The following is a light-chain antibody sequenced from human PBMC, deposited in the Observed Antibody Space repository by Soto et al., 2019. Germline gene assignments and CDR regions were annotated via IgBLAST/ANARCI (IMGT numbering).Light chain of an antibody. CDR1: ENINTY. V-gene: IGKV3-11*01. CDR2: DAS. Sequence: IVLTQSPATLSVSPGETATLSCRASENINTYLAWYQQKPGQAPKLLIYDASNRATGIPARFSASGSGTDFTLTISSLQSEDFAVYYCQQYNNWPPRYTFGQGTKLEIK. CDR3: QQYNNWPPRYT. J-gene: IGKJ2*01.